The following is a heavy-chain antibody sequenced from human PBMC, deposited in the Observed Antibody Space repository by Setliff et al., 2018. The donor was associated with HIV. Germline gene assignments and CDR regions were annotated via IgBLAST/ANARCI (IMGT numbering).Heavy chain of an antibody. CDR2: INPYTRDT. J-gene: IGHJ5*02. CDR1: ADIFNAYY. CDR3: ARGRTYDSSGYIGNWFDP. D-gene: IGHD3-22*01. Sequence: ASVKVSCKASADIFNAYYIHWVRQAPGQGLEWMAWINPYTRDTNYAQKFQGRVIVTRDTSINTAYVGLRSLRLDDTAVYFCARGRTYDSSGYIGNWFDPWGQGTLVTVSS. V-gene: IGHV1-2*02.